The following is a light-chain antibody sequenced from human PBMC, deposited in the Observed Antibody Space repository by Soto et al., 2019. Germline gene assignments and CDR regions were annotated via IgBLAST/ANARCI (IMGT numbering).Light chain of an antibody. CDR1: QSVSSSY. CDR3: QQYVTSPLT. J-gene: IGKJ4*01. CDR2: GAS. V-gene: IGKV3-20*01. Sequence: EIVLTQSPGTLSLSPGERATLSCRNSQSVSSSYLAWYQEKPVQTPRLLFFGASLRAACISDWFSGSGSGTDFTFIFNSLEPEDFAVYYCQQYVTSPLTFGGGSKVDIK.